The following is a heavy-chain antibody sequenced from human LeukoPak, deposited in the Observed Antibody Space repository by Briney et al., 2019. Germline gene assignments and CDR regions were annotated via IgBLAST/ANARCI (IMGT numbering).Heavy chain of an antibody. D-gene: IGHD3-10*01. CDR2: INPNSGGT. V-gene: IGHV1-2*06. CDR3: ARSKPYGSGSYYLDAFDI. CDR1: GYTFTGYY. J-gene: IGHJ3*02. Sequence: ASVKVSCKASGYTFTGYYMHWVRQAPGQGLEWMGRINPNSGGTNYAQKFQGRVTMTRDTSISTAYMELSRLRSDDTAAYYCARSKPYGSGSYYLDAFDIWGQGTMVTVSS.